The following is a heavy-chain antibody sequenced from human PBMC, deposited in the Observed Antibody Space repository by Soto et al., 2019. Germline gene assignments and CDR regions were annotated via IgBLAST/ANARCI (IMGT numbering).Heavy chain of an antibody. CDR2: IYYSGST. V-gene: IGHV4-59*08. Sequence: PSETLSLTCTVSGGSISSYYWSWIRQPPGKGLEWIGYIYYSGSTNYNPSLKSRVTISVDTSKSQFSLKLSSVTAADTAVYYCARRRGYSGKIDYWGQGTLVTVSS. CDR3: ARRRGYSGKIDY. J-gene: IGHJ4*02. CDR1: GGSISSYY. D-gene: IGHD5-12*01.